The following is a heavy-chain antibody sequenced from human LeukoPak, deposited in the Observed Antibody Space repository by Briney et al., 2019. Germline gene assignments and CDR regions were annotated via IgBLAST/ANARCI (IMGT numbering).Heavy chain of an antibody. D-gene: IGHD6-19*01. V-gene: IGHV4-4*09. CDR1: GGSISSYY. CDR3: AGSSRGGMDV. CDR2: IYTSGST. Sequence: SETLSLTCTVSGGSISSYYWSWIRQPPGKGLEWIGYIYTSGSTNYNPSLKSRVTISVDTSKSQFSLKLSSVTAADTAVYYCAGSSRGGMDVWGQGTTVTVSS. J-gene: IGHJ6*02.